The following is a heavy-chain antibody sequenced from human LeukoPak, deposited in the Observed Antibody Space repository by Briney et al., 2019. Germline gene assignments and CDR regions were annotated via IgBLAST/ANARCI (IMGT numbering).Heavy chain of an antibody. J-gene: IGHJ4*02. Sequence: SETLSLTCTVSGGSISSYYWSWIRQPPGKGLEWIGYIYYSGSTNYNPSLKSRVTISVDTSKNQFSLKLSSVTAADTAVYYCARGSSLGYWGQGTLVTVSS. CDR2: IYYSGST. V-gene: IGHV4-59*01. CDR3: ARGSSLGY. CDR1: GGSISSYY.